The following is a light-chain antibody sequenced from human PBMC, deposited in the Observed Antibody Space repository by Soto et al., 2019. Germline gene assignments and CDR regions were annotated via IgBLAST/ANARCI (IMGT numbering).Light chain of an antibody. CDR2: GNY. V-gene: IGLV1-40*01. CDR3: QSYDSSLSGLV. J-gene: IGLJ2*01. CDR1: SSNIGAGYD. Sequence: QSVLTQPPSVSGAPGQRVTNSCTGTSSNIGAGYDVHWYQQLPETAPKLLIYGNYNRPSGVPERFSGSRSGTSASLAITGLQAEDEADYYCQSYDSSLSGLVFGGGTKVTVL.